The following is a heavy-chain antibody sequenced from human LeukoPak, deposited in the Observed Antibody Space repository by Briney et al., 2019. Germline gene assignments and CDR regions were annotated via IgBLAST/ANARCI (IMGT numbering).Heavy chain of an antibody. Sequence: SETLSLTCTVSGGSISSGDYYWSWIRQPPGKGLEWIGYIYYSGSTYYNPSLKSRVTISVDTSKNHLSLKVTSVTAADTAVYYCARAEDGCSDASCYGHWGQGTLVTVSS. D-gene: IGHD2-2*01. CDR2: IYYSGST. V-gene: IGHV4-30-4*01. CDR1: GGSISSGDYY. CDR3: ARAEDGCSDASCYGH. J-gene: IGHJ4*02.